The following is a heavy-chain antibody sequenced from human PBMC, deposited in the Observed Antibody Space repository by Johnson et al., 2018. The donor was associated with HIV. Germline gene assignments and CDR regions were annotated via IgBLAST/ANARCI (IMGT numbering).Heavy chain of an antibody. Sequence: QVKLVESGGGVVQPGKSLTLSCVGSGLSFSNFGIHWVRQAPGKGPEWVAVISYDGSYQYYADSAKGRFTISRDNSKNTLYLQMNSLRAEDTAVYYCAREPSIAAAGGDGAFDIWGRGTMLTVSS. CDR1: GLSFSNFG. V-gene: IGHV3-30*03. D-gene: IGHD6-13*01. CDR2: ISYDGSYQ. CDR3: AREPSIAAAGGDGAFDI. J-gene: IGHJ3*02.